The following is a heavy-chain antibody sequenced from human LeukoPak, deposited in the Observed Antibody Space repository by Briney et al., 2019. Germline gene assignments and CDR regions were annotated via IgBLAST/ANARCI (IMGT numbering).Heavy chain of an antibody. CDR2: ISGRGGST. J-gene: IGHJ4*02. CDR3: AKDWEAYCGGDCYFDY. Sequence: GGSLRLSCAASGFTFSSYAMSWVRQAPGKRLEWVSTISGRGGSTYYVDSVKGRFTVSRDNSKNTLYLQMNSLRAEDTAVYYCAKDWEAYCGGDCYFDYWGQGTLVTVSS. D-gene: IGHD2-21*02. CDR1: GFTFSSYA. V-gene: IGHV3-23*01.